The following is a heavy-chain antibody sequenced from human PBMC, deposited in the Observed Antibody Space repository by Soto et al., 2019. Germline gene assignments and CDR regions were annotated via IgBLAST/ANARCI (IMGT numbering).Heavy chain of an antibody. CDR3: TTEGALTYYDFWSGYLPLFDY. V-gene: IGHV3-15*01. J-gene: IGHJ4*02. D-gene: IGHD3-3*01. Sequence: GGSLRLSCAASGFTFSNAWMSWVRQAPGKGLEWVGRIKSKTDGGTTDYAAPVKGRFTISRDDSKNTLYLQMNSLKTEDTAVYYCTTEGALTYYDFWSGYLPLFDYWGQGTLVTVSS. CDR1: GFTFSNAW. CDR2: IKSKTDGGTT.